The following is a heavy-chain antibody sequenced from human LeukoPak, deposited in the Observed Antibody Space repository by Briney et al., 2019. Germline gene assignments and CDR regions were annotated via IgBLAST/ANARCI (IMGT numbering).Heavy chain of an antibody. CDR2: INWNGGST. CDR1: GFTFDDYG. J-gene: IGHJ4*02. Sequence: GGSLRLSCAVSGFTFDDYGVSWVRQAPGKGLEWVSGINWNGGSTGYADSVKGRFTISRDNAKKSVYLKMNSLRDEDTALYYCARDYCGGDCYPFDYWGQGTPVTVSS. CDR3: ARDYCGGDCYPFDY. V-gene: IGHV3-20*04. D-gene: IGHD2-21*02.